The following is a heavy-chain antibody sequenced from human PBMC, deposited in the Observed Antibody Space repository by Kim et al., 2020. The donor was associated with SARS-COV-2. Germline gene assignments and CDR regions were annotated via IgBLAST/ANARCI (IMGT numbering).Heavy chain of an antibody. D-gene: IGHD3-10*01. J-gene: IGHJ4*02. V-gene: IGHV1-69*04. CDR1: GGTFSSYA. Sequence: SVKVSCKASGGTFSSYAISWVRQAPGQGLEWMGRIIPILGIANYAQKFQGRVTITADKSTSTAYMELSSLRSEDTAVYYCARDYGVLKGGRQDYWGQGTLVTVSS. CDR2: IIPILGIA. CDR3: ARDYGVLKGGRQDY.